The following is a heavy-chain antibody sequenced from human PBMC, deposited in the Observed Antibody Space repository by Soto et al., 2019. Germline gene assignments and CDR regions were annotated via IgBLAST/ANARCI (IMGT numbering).Heavy chain of an antibody. V-gene: IGHV4-61*01. CDR3: TRAPVSGSYCFDF. CDR1: GGSVSSGKYY. Sequence: SETLSLTCTVSGGSVSSGKYYWSCIRQPPGKGLEWIGYIFHTGTTNYNPSLKSRVAISLDTSMNQFSLKLSSVTAADTAVYYCTRAPVSGSYCFDFWGQGTPVTVSS. D-gene: IGHD1-26*01. J-gene: IGHJ4*02. CDR2: IFHTGTT.